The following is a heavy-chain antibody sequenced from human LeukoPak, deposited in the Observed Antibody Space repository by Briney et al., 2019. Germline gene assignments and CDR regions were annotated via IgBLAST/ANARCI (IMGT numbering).Heavy chain of an antibody. J-gene: IGHJ4*02. Sequence: GGSLRLSCAASGFAFSSYAMSWVRQAPGKGLEWVSAISGSGGSTYYADSVKGRFTISRDNSKNTLYLQMNSLRAEDSAVYYCAKDPGGAVAAPYWGQGTLVTVSS. CDR3: AKDPGGAVAAPY. CDR2: ISGSGGST. CDR1: GFAFSSYA. V-gene: IGHV3-23*01. D-gene: IGHD6-19*01.